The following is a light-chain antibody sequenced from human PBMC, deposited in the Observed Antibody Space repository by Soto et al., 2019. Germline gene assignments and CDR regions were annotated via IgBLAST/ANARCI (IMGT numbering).Light chain of an antibody. CDR1: SSDVGGYNY. CDR2: DVT. CDR3: SSFISRSTDV. V-gene: IGLV2-14*01. J-gene: IGLJ1*01. Sequence: QSALTQPASVSGSPGQSITISCTGTSSDVGGYNYVSWYQQHPGKAPKLMIYDVTNRPSGVSNRFSGSKSGNTASLTISGVQAEDESDYCCSSFISRSTDVFGTVTKLTVL.